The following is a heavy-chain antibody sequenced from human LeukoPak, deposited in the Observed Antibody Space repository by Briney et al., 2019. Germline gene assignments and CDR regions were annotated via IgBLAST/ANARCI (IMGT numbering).Heavy chain of an antibody. CDR1: GFTFDDYG. D-gene: IGHD3-9*01. Sequence: GGSLRLSCAASGFTFDDYGMHWVRQAPGKGLEWVSGISWNSGSIGYADSVKGRFTISRDNAKNSLYLQMNSLRAEDTALYYCAKDKVGYYDIFDGWGRGTTVTVSS. J-gene: IGHJ6*04. CDR2: ISWNSGSI. V-gene: IGHV3-9*01. CDR3: AKDKVGYYDIFDG.